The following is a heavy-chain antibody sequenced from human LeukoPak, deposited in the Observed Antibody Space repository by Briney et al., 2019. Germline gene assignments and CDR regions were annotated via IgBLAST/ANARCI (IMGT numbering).Heavy chain of an antibody. Sequence: GGSLRLSCAASGFTSSSYGMHWVRQAPGKGLEWVAFIRYDGSNKYYADSVKGRFTISRDNSKNTLYLQMNSLRAEDTAVYYCAKKEMGATVALSDYWGQGTLVTVSS. CDR2: IRYDGSNK. CDR3: AKKEMGATVALSDY. J-gene: IGHJ4*02. V-gene: IGHV3-30*02. D-gene: IGHD1-26*01. CDR1: GFTSSSYG.